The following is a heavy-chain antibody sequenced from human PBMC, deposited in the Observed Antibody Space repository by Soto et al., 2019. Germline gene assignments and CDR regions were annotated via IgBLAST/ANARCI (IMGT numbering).Heavy chain of an antibody. V-gene: IGHV5-51*01. CDR3: TRGFYSTASYPRFDY. D-gene: IGHD6-13*01. J-gene: IGHJ4*02. Sequence: PGESRRSPVRVLDTALPATGSAGCARCPGKAWSGWGSSILVTLIPEYAASVKGRFTISRDDSKSIAYLQMNSLKTEDTAIYYCTRGFYSTASYPRFDYWGQGTLVTVS. CDR2: SILVTLIP. CDR1: DTALPATG.